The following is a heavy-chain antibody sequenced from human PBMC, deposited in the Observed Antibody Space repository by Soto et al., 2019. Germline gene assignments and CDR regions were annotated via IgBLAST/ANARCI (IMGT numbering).Heavy chain of an antibody. J-gene: IGHJ3*02. V-gene: IGHV4-31*03. CDR1: GGSISSGGYY. D-gene: IGHD3-10*01. Sequence: PSETLSLTCTVSGGSISSGGYYWSWIRQHPGKGLEWIGYIYYSGSTYYNPSLKSRVTISVDTSKNQFSLKLSSVTAADTAVYYCARDLLLWFGESRLDAFDIWGQGTMVTVSS. CDR2: IYYSGST. CDR3: ARDLLLWFGESRLDAFDI.